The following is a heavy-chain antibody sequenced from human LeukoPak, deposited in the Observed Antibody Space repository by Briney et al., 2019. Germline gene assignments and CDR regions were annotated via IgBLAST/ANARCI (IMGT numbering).Heavy chain of an antibody. Sequence: GGSLRLSSAASGFTCSSYSINWVRQAPGKGLEWVSYISSSSSTIYYTNSVKGRFTISRDNAKNSLYLQMNSLRAEDTAVYYCARAKGSYANFDYWGQGTLVTVSS. D-gene: IGHD3-16*01. CDR3: ARAKGSYANFDY. CDR1: GFTCSSYS. CDR2: ISSSSSTI. V-gene: IGHV3-48*04. J-gene: IGHJ4*02.